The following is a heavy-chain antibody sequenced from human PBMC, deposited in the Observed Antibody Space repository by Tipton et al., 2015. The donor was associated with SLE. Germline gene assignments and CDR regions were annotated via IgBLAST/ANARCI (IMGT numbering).Heavy chain of an antibody. CDR2: IYYSGST. D-gene: IGHD2-8*02. J-gene: IGHJ4*02. Sequence: LRLSCSVYGGSFSGYYWSWIRQPPGKGLEWIGYIYYSGSTYYNPSLKSRVTISVDTSKNQFSLKLSSVTAADTAVYYCAREGLVVPNYFDYWGQGTLVTVSS. V-gene: IGHV4-31*02. CDR3: AREGLVVPNYFDY. CDR1: GGSFSGYY.